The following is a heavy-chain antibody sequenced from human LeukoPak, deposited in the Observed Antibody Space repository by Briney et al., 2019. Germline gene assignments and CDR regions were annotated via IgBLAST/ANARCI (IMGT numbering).Heavy chain of an antibody. CDR3: ATLSEPAATGTPYYYYYYMDV. CDR1: GYMFTDYY. V-gene: IGHV1-69-2*01. Sequence: GATVKISCKASGYMFTDYYMHWVQQAPGKGLEWVGRIDPENGETLYAEKLQGRVTIIADTSTDTVYMELNTLRSDDTAVYYCATLSEPAATGTPYYYYYYMDVWGKGTTVTVSS. D-gene: IGHD6-13*01. J-gene: IGHJ6*03. CDR2: IDPENGET.